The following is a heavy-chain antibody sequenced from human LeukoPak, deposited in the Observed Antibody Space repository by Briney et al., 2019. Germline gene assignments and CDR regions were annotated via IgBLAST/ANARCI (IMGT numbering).Heavy chain of an antibody. CDR2: IIPIFGTA. V-gene: IGHV1-69*13. CDR1: GGTFSSYA. CDR3: AFAYCSSTSCSPRSYYYYGMDV. J-gene: IGHJ6*02. Sequence: GASVKVSCKASGGTFSSYAISWVRQAPGQGLEWMGGIIPIFGTANYAQKFQGRVTITADESTSTAYMELSSLRSEDTAVYYCAFAYCSSTSCSPRSYYYYGMDVWGQETTVTVSS. D-gene: IGHD2-2*01.